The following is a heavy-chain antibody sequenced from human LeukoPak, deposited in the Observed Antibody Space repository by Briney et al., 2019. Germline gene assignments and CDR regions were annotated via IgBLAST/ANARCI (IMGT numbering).Heavy chain of an antibody. J-gene: IGHJ3*02. D-gene: IGHD3-3*01. CDR2: IYYSGST. CDR1: GGSISSSSYY. V-gene: IGHV4-39*01. CDR3: ARQGRDLEWNGGGAFDI. Sequence: PSETLSLTCTVSGGSISSSSYYWGWIRQPPGKGLEWIGSIYYSGSTYYKPSLKSRVTISVDTSENQFSLKLGSVTAADTAVYYCARQGRDLEWNGGGAFDIWGQGTMVTVSS.